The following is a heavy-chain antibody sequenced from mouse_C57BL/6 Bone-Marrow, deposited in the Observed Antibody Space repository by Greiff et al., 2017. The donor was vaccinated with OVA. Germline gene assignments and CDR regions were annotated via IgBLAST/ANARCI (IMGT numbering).Heavy chain of an antibody. V-gene: IGHV1-4*01. CDR1: GYTFTSYT. CDR2: IDPTNDYT. Sequence: QVQLKESGAELARPGASVKMSCKASGYTFTSYTIHWVKQRPGQGLEWIGYIDPTNDYTNSNQKVKGKATLTADKSSSTAYMQLSSLTSEDSAVYYCTRGYYFDYWGQGTTLTVSS. CDR3: TRGYYFDY. J-gene: IGHJ2*01.